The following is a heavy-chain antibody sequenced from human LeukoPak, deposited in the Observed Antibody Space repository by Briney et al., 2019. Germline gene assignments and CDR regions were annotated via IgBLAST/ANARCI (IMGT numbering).Heavy chain of an antibody. Sequence: GGSLRLSCAASGFTFRSYWMTWVRQYPGKGLEWVANIKQDGSETYYADSVKCRFTISRDNAKRSLYLQMNSLRAEDTAVYYCAKTHGGRIAAASDYWGQGTLVTVSS. CDR3: AKTHGGRIAAASDY. CDR2: IKQDGSET. D-gene: IGHD6-13*01. V-gene: IGHV3-7*01. J-gene: IGHJ4*02. CDR1: GFTFRSYW.